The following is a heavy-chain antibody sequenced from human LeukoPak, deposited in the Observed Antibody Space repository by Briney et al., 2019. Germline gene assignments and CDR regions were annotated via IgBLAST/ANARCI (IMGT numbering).Heavy chain of an antibody. D-gene: IGHD6-19*01. Sequence: ASVKVSCKASGYTFTSYGISWVRQAPGQGLEWMGWISAYNGNTNYAQKLQGRVTMTTDTSTSTAYMELSSLRSEDTAVYYCATEGYSSGWFPYWGQGTLVTVSS. CDR3: ATEGYSSGWFPY. CDR2: ISAYNGNT. CDR1: GYTFTSYG. J-gene: IGHJ4*02. V-gene: IGHV1-18*01.